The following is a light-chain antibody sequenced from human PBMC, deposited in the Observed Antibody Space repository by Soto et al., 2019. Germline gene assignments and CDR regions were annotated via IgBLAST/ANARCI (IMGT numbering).Light chain of an antibody. Sequence: QSALTQSASVSGSPGQSITISCTGTSSDVGSYNLVSWYQHHPGKAPKLMIYAVSERPSGVSNRFSGSKSGNTASLTISGLQAEDEADYYCCSYAGRTTPYVFGTGTKLTVL. CDR2: AVS. J-gene: IGLJ1*01. CDR3: CSYAGRTTPYV. CDR1: SSDVGSYNL. V-gene: IGLV2-23*02.